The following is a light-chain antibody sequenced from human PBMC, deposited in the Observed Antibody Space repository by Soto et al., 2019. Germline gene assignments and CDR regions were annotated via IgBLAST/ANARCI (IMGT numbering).Light chain of an antibody. J-gene: IGKJ4*01. Sequence: DMQMTQSPSSLSSSVGDRVTITCRASQGLGNYLAWYQQKPGKAPKLLIYSASSLQSGVPSRFSGSGSGTDFTLTISGLQPEDVATFYCLTYNGPPLSLGGGTKVEI. CDR2: SAS. CDR1: QGLGNY. CDR3: LTYNGPPLS. V-gene: IGKV1-27*01.